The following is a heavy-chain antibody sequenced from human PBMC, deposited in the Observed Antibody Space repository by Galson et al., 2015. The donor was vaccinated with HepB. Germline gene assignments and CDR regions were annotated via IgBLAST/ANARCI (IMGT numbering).Heavy chain of an antibody. CDR1: GFTFSTYW. V-gene: IGHV3-74*01. D-gene: IGHD6-19*01. Sequence: SLRLSCAASGFTFSTYWMHWVRQAPGKGLVWVSRINSDGSSTTYADSVKGRFTISRDNAKNTLYLQMNSLRAEDTAVYYCASARIAVAGFDYWGQGTLGTVSS. J-gene: IGHJ4*02. CDR3: ASARIAVAGFDY. CDR2: INSDGSST.